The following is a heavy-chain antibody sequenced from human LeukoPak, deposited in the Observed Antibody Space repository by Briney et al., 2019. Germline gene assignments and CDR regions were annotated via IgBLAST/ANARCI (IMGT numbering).Heavy chain of an antibody. J-gene: IGHJ4*02. Sequence: SETLSLTCTVSGYSISSCYYRGLIRQPPGEGLGGVWSINHSGSTYYNQCCKSRVTISVDTSKNQFSQNLSSVTAADTDVYYCRRDHCSCGSCYSRGKCFDCWVEGTQV. CDR1: GYSISSCYY. V-gene: IGHV4-38-2*02. D-gene: IGHD2-15*01. CDR2: INHSGST. CDR3: RRDHCSCGSCYSRGKCFDC.